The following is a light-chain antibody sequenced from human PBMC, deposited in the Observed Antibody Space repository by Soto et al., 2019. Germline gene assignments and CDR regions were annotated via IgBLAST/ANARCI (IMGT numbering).Light chain of an antibody. J-gene: IGKJ1*01. CDR3: QQGYSTPWT. CDR2: TAS. Sequence: DIQMTQSPSSLSASVGDRVTITCRASQSINTYLHWYQQKAGKAPKXLISTASNLQSGVPSRFSASGSGTDFTLTLNSLQPEDVATYYCQQGYSTPWTLGQGTKVDI. V-gene: IGKV1-39*01. CDR1: QSINTY.